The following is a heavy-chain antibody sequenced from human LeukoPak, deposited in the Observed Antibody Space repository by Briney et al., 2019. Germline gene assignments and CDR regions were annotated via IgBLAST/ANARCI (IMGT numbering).Heavy chain of an antibody. CDR1: GFTFSSYG. CDR2: IRYDGSNK. Sequence: PGGSLRLSCAASGFTFSSYGMHWVRQAPGKGLEWVAFIRYDGSNKCYADSVKGRFTISRDNSKNTLYLQMNSLRAEDTAVYYCAKDLTGVGANMFDYWGQGTLVTVSS. D-gene: IGHD1-26*01. V-gene: IGHV3-30*02. J-gene: IGHJ4*02. CDR3: AKDLTGVGANMFDY.